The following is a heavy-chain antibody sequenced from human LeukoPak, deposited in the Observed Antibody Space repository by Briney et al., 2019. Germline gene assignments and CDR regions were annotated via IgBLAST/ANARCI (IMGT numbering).Heavy chain of an antibody. CDR2: VSSSSSTI. D-gene: IGHD3-3*01. Sequence: GGSLRLSCAASGFTFSSYSMNWVRQAPGKGLEWVSYVSSSSSTIYCADSVKGRFTISRDNAKNSLYLQMNSLRAEDTAVYYCARDLINDFWSGYYAGYYYGSGSIDYWGQGTLVTVSS. CDR3: ARDLINDFWSGYYAGYYYGSGSIDY. V-gene: IGHV3-48*04. CDR1: GFTFSSYS. J-gene: IGHJ4*02.